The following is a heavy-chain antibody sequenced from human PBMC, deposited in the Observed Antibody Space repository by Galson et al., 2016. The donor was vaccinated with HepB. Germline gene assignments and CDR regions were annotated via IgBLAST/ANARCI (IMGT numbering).Heavy chain of an antibody. CDR2: ISASGGNT. J-gene: IGHJ3*02. Sequence: SLRLSCAASGFPLRSYAMSWARQAPGKGLEWVSAISASGGNTYYADSVMGRFTISRDNSKNTLYLQMNSLRAEDTAIYYCAKDIPPRGHDAFDIWGRGTMVTVSS. V-gene: IGHV3-23*01. CDR1: GFPLRSYA. D-gene: IGHD2-21*01. CDR3: AKDIPPRGHDAFDI.